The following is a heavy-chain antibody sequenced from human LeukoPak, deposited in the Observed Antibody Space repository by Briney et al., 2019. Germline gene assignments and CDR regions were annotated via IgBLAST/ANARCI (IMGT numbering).Heavy chain of an antibody. CDR2: IRYDGSNK. V-gene: IGHV3-30*02. J-gene: IGHJ4*02. Sequence: GGSLRLSCAASGFTFSSYGLHWVRQAPGKGLEWVAFIRYDGSNKYYADSVKGRFTISRDNSRNTLFLQMNSLRADDTAVYYCAKDLPEYYGSGSYGFDYWGQGTLVTVSS. CDR3: AKDLPEYYGSGSYGFDY. D-gene: IGHD3-10*01. CDR1: GFTFSSYG.